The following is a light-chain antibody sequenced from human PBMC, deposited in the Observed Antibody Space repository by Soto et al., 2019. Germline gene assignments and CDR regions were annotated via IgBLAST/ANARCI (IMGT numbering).Light chain of an antibody. CDR3: QHGRT. Sequence: EIVLTQSPATLSLSPGERATLSCRASQSVSSYLAWYQQKPGQAPRLLIYDASNRATGLPARFSGSGSGADFSLTISSLYPDDFAIYYCQHGRTFGQGTKVEI. CDR2: DAS. V-gene: IGKV3-11*01. J-gene: IGKJ1*01. CDR1: QSVSSY.